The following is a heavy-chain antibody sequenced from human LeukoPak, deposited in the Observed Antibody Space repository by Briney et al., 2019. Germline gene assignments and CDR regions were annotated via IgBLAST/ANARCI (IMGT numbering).Heavy chain of an antibody. J-gene: IGHJ4*02. V-gene: IGHV3-7*03. Sequence: GGSLRLSCAASGFTFSSSWMTWVRQAPGKGLEWVASINEDGGEIHYVDSVKGRFTISRDNSKNTLYLQMNSLRAEDTAVYYCAKDRESGYSFGYTSSDYWGQGTLVTVSS. D-gene: IGHD5-18*01. CDR1: GFTFSSSW. CDR3: AKDRESGYSFGYTSSDY. CDR2: INEDGGEI.